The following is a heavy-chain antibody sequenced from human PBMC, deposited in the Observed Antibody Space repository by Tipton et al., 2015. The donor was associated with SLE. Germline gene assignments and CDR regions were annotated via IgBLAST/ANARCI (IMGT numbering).Heavy chain of an antibody. CDR1: GFTFSSYG. CDR2: ISSSSSYT. J-gene: IGHJ4*02. CDR3: AREAAAAGTPHFDY. Sequence: SGFTFSSYGMHWVRQAPGKGLEWVSYISSSSSYTNYADSVKGRFTISRDNAKNSLYLQMNSLRAEDTAVYYCAREAAAAGTPHFDYWGQGTLVTVSS. V-gene: IGHV3-21*05. D-gene: IGHD6-13*01.